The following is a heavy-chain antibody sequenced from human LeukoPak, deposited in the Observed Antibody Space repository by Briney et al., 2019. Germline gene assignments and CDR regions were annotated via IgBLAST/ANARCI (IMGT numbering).Heavy chain of an antibody. J-gene: IGHJ4*02. CDR3: ARFAYGNGNFPGHY. V-gene: IGHV5-51*01. CDR1: GYSFTNYW. CDR2: IYPGDSDT. D-gene: IGHD2/OR15-2a*01. Sequence: GESLPISCQGSGYSFTNYWIGWVRQVPGKGLEWMGIIYPGDSDTRYSPSIQGQVTISADQSIRTIYLQWSSRTASDTAMYYCARFAYGNGNFPGHYWGQGTLVTVSS.